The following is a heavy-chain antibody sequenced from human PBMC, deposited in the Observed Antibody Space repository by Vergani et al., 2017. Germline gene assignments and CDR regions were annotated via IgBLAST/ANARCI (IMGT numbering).Heavy chain of an antibody. CDR3: ASLRIAMVALDGKY. CDR2: INTDSGNT. V-gene: IGHV1-3*04. CDR1: GYTFTKYV. J-gene: IGHJ4*02. D-gene: IGHD6-19*01. Sequence: QVQLVQSGAEVKKPGASVKVSCKASGYTFTKYVMHWVRQAPGQGLERMGWINTDSGNTEYSQKFQGRVTFTRDTSASTVYMELSGLRSEDTAVYYCASLRIAMVALDGKYWGPGTLVTVSS.